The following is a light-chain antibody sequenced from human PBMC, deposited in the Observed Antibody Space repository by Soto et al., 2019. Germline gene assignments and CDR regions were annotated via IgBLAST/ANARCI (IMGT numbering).Light chain of an antibody. J-gene: IGKJ3*01. CDR1: QGIRSA. Sequence: AIQMTQSPSSLSASVGDRVTITCRASQGIRSALGWYQQKPGTAPKLLIFAASSLQGGVPARFSGNGSGTDFTLTSSSLQPEDFGTYYCLQDYNYPLTFGPGTKVDIK. CDR2: AAS. V-gene: IGKV1-6*01. CDR3: LQDYNYPLT.